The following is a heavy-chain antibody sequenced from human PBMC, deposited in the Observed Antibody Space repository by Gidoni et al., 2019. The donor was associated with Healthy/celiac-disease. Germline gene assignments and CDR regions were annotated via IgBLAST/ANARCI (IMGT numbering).Heavy chain of an antibody. V-gene: IGHV3-30-3*01. CDR3: ARGGDIVAMTLGDYYYYMDV. CDR2: ISYDGSNK. D-gene: IGHD5-12*01. CDR1: GFTFSSYA. J-gene: IGHJ6*03. Sequence: QVQLVESGGGVVQPGRSLRLSCAASGFTFSSYAMHWVRQAPGKGLEWVAVISYDGSNKYYADSVKGRFTSSRDNSKNTLYLQMNSLRAEDTAVYYCARGGDIVAMTLGDYYYYMDVWGKGTTVTVSS.